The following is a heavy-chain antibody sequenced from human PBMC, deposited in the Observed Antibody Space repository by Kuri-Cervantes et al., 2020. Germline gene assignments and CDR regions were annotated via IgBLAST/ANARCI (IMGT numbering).Heavy chain of an antibody. J-gene: IGHJ4*02. V-gene: IGHV4-34*01. D-gene: IGHD2-21*02. CDR3: ARDLAYCGGDCYRKFDY. CDR1: GGSFSDYY. CDR2: INHSGST. Sequence: GSLRLSCAVYGGSFSDYYWSWIRQPSGKGLEWIGEINHSGSTNYNPSLKSRVTISVDTSKNQFSLKLSSVTAADTAVYYCARDLAYCGGDCYRKFDYWGQGTLVTVSS.